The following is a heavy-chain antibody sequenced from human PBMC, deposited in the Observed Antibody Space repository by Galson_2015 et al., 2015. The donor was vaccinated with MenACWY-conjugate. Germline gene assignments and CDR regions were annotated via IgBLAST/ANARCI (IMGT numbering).Heavy chain of an antibody. V-gene: IGHV3-53*01. J-gene: IGHJ4*02. CDR3: AGGDYHDSSGYYFDY. CDR1: EFTVSTNY. Sequence: SLRLSCAASEFTVSTNYMAWVRQAPGKGLVWVSAIYSDGTTYYADSVKGRFTIPRDNSQNTLYFQMNSLRAEDTAVYYCAGGDYHDSSGYYFDYWGQGTLVTVSS. D-gene: IGHD3-22*01. CDR2: IYSDGTT.